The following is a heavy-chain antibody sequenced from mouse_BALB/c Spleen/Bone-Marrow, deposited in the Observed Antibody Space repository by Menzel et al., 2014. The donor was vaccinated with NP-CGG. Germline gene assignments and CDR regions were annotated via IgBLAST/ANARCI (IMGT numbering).Heavy chain of an antibody. V-gene: IGHV1-18*01. CDR3: ARSGYGRYAMDY. Sequence: EVHLVESGPELVKPGASMKISCKASGYSFTGYTMNWVQQSHGKNLEWIGLINPYNGGIRYNQKFKGKATLTVDKSSSTAYMELLSLTSEDSAVYYCARSGYGRYAMDYWGQGTSVTVSS. D-gene: IGHD2-2*01. CDR2: INPYNGGI. CDR1: GYSFTGYT. J-gene: IGHJ4*01.